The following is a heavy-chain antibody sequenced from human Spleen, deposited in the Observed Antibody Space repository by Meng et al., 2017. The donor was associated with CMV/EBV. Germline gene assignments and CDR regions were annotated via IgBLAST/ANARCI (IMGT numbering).Heavy chain of an antibody. CDR2: IYYSGST. D-gene: IGHD6-19*01. V-gene: IGHV4-31*03. Sequence: LRLSCTVSGGSISSSSYYWGWIRQPPGKGLEWIGYIYYSGSTYYNPSLKSRVTISVDTSKNQFSLKLSSVTAADTAVYYCARDRSSGWYSLWGQGTLVTVSS. J-gene: IGHJ4*02. CDR3: ARDRSSGWYSL. CDR1: GGSISSSSYY.